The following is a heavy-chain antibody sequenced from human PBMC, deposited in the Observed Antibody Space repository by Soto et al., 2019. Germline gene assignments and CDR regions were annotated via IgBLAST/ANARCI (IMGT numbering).Heavy chain of an antibody. CDR3: ARGGGYDY. CDR1: GVSISSGDDY. Sequence: QVQLQESGPGLVKPSQTLSLTCIVSGVSISSGDDYWSWIRQPPGKGLEWIGYIYSSGSTYSNPSLRSRATISADTSKNQVSLKLTSVTAADTAVYYCARGGGYDYWGQGALVTVSS. CDR2: IYSSGST. D-gene: IGHD3-22*01. V-gene: IGHV4-30-4*01. J-gene: IGHJ4*02.